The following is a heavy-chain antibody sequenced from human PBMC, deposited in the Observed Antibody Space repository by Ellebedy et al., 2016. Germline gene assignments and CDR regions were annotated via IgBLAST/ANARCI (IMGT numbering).Heavy chain of an antibody. V-gene: IGHV3-48*02. J-gene: IGHJ4*02. D-gene: IGHD3-3*01. CDR3: ARCPGGITIFGVVTFYFDY. CDR1: GFTVSSNY. Sequence: GESLKISCAASGFTVSSNYMNWVRQAPGKGLEWVSYISSSSSTIYYADSVKGRFTISRDNAKNSLYLQMNSLRDEDTAVYYCARCPGGITIFGVVTFYFDYWGQGTLVTVSS. CDR2: ISSSSSTI.